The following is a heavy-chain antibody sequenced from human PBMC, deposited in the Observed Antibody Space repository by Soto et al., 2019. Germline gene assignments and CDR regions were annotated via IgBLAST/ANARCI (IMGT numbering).Heavy chain of an antibody. CDR2: IKTDASEK. D-gene: IGHD3-10*01. CDR1: GFTLGSYW. J-gene: IGHJ4*01. V-gene: IGHV3-7*01. Sequence: EEQLVASGGGLVQPGGSLRLSCEASGFTLGSYWMSWVRQAPGKGLEWLATIKTDASEKKYVDSVKGRFTMSRDNAKNSLYLQMDSLRAEDTAVYYCARASGYGSGSSVNHYLEYWGHGTLVTVSS. CDR3: ARASGYGSGSSVNHYLEY.